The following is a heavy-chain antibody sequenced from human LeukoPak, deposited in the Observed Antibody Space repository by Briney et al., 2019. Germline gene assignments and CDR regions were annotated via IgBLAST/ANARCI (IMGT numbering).Heavy chain of an antibody. CDR1: GYTFTDYY. J-gene: IGHJ5*01. CDR2: INPNSGGT. D-gene: IGHD1-1*01. Sequence: ASETVSCKASGYTFTDYYVHWVRQAPGQGLEWMGWINPNSGGTYYAHKFQGRVTMTRDTSISTVYMELSRLRSDDTAVYYCARDPSYHNSPWIWFDSWGQGTLVTVAS. CDR3: ARDPSYHNSPWIWFDS. V-gene: IGHV1-2*02.